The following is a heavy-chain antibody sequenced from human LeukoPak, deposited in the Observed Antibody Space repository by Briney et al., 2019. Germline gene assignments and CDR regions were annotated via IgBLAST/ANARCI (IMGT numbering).Heavy chain of an antibody. Sequence: SETLSLTCTVSGDSIDIPDYYWTWLPQPPGQGLEWIVNSYSSSSTYDNPSFKSRLTISIDTSKNQFSLKLTSVTAADTAIYYCARDRCPSANCYSGFDSWGQGSLVTVSS. CDR1: GDSIDIPDYY. CDR2: SYSSSST. J-gene: IGHJ4*02. V-gene: IGHV4-30-4*08. D-gene: IGHD2-21*02. CDR3: ARDRCPSANCYSGFDS.